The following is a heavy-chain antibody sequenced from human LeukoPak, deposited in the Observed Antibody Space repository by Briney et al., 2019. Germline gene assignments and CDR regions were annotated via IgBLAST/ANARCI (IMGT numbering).Heavy chain of an antibody. CDR3: ARASGRGDYGY. Sequence: SETLSLTCTVSGGSISSYYWSWIRQPPGKGLEWIGYIHYSGSTNYNPSLKSRVTISVDTSKNQFSLKLSSVTAADTAVYYCARASGRGDYGYWGQGTLVTVSS. J-gene: IGHJ4*02. CDR1: GGSISSYY. CDR2: IHYSGST. D-gene: IGHD4-17*01. V-gene: IGHV4-59*01.